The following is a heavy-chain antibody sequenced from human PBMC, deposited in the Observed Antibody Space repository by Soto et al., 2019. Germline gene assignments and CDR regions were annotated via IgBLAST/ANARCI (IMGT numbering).Heavy chain of an antibody. J-gene: IGHJ3*02. CDR1: GGSFSGYY. V-gene: IGHV4-34*01. CDR3: ARTPIPDIVVVVAPDQNAGVDI. CDR2: INHSGST. Sequence: PSETLSLTCAVYGGSFSGYYWSWIRQPPGKGLEWIGEINHSGSTNYNPSLKSRVTISVDTSKNQFSLKLSSVTAADTAVYYCARTPIPDIVVVVAPDQNAGVDIWGQGTMVTVS. D-gene: IGHD2-15*01.